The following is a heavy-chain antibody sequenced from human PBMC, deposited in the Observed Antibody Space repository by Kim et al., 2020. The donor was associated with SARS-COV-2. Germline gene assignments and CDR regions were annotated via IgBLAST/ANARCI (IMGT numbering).Heavy chain of an antibody. J-gene: IGHJ4*02. V-gene: IGHV4-31*03. CDR3: ARARVRAMIVVGSFDY. CDR1: GGSISSGGYY. Sequence: SETLSLTCTVSGGSISSGGYYWSWIRQHPGKGLEWIGYIYYSGSTYYNPSLKSRVTISVDTSKNQFSLKLSSVTAADTAVYYCARARVRAMIVVGSFDYWGQGTLVTVSS. D-gene: IGHD3-22*01. CDR2: IYYSGST.